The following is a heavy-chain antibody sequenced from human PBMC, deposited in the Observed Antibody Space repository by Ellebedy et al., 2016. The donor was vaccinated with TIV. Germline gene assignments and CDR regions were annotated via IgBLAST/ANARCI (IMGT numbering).Heavy chain of an antibody. CDR1: GFTFNAYW. CDR3: ARALGGGHCY. D-gene: IGHD2-21*02. J-gene: IGHJ4*02. V-gene: IGHV3-7*01. CDR2: IKQDGSEK. Sequence: GGSLRLSXAASGFTFNAYWMHWVRQAPGKGLEWVANIKQDGSEKYYVDSVKGRFTISRDNAKNSLYLQMNSLRAEDTAVYYCARALGGGHCYWGQGTLVTVSS.